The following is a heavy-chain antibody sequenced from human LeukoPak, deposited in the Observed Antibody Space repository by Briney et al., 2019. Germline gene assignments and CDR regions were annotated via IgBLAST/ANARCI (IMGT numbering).Heavy chain of an antibody. CDR3: VKDGGAPKHGFSSGWFGN. Sequence: GGSLRLSCAASGFTFDDYAIQWVRQAPGKGLEWVSGISWNSVNMGYADSVKGRFTISRDNAKSSLYLQMNSLRGDDTALYYCVKDGGAPKHGFSSGWFGNWGQGTLVTVSS. D-gene: IGHD6-19*01. J-gene: IGHJ5*02. CDR2: ISWNSVNM. CDR1: GFTFDDYA. V-gene: IGHV3-9*01.